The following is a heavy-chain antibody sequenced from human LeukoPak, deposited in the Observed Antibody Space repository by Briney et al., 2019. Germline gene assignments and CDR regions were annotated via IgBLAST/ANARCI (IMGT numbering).Heavy chain of an antibody. CDR2: INHSGST. J-gene: IGHJ4*02. D-gene: IGHD3-16*01. Sequence: PSETLSLTCAVYGGSFSDYYWSWIRQPPGKGLEWIGDINHSGSTNYRPSLKSRVTISVDTSKNQFSLKLSSVTAADTAVYYCARGRAVGAFLGYWGQGTLVTVSS. CDR1: GGSFSDYY. CDR3: ARGRAVGAFLGY. V-gene: IGHV4-34*01.